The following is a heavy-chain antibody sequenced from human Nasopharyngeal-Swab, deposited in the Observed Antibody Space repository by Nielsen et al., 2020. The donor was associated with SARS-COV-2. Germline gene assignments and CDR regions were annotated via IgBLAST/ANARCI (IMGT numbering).Heavy chain of an antibody. CDR3: ARGNIVVVVAATRSWFDP. D-gene: IGHD2-15*01. CDR1: GGSISSGSYY. CDR2: IYTSGST. V-gene: IGHV4-61*02. J-gene: IGHJ5*02. Sequence: SETLSLTCTVSGGSISSGSYYWSWIRQPAGKGLEWIGRIYTSGSTNYNPSLKSRVTISVDTSKNQFSLKLSSVTAADTAVYYCARGNIVVVVAATRSWFDPWGQGTLVTVPS.